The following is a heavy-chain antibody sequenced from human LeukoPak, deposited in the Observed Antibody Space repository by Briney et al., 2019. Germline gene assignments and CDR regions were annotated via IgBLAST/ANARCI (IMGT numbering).Heavy chain of an antibody. CDR2: ISWNSGSI. Sequence: PGGSLRLSCAASGFTFDDYAMHWVRQTPGKGLEWVSGISWNSGSIGYADSVKGRFTISRDNAKNSLYLQMNSLRAEDMALYYCVKDIGAGGSSTWYYFDYWGQGTLVTVSS. CDR3: VKDIGAGGSSTWYYFDY. CDR1: GFTFDDYA. J-gene: IGHJ4*02. V-gene: IGHV3-9*03. D-gene: IGHD6-13*01.